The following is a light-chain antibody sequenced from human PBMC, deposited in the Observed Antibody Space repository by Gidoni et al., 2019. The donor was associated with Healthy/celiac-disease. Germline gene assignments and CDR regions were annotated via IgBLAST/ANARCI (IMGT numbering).Light chain of an antibody. CDR3: QQSYSTRPG. J-gene: IGKJ3*01. V-gene: IGKV1-39*01. CDR2: AAS. CDR1: QSISSY. Sequence: DIHMTQTPSSLSASVGDRVTITCRASQSISSYLNWYQQKPGKAPKLLIYAASSLQSGVPSRVSGSGSGTDFTLTISSLQPEDFATYYGQQSYSTRPGFGPGTKVDIK.